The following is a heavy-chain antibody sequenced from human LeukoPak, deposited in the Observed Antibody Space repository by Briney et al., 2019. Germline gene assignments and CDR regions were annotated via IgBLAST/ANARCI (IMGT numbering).Heavy chain of an antibody. V-gene: IGHV3-23*01. D-gene: IGHD2-15*01. Sequence: GGSLRLSCAASGFTFSSYAMSWVRQAPGKGLKWVSAISGSGGSTYYADSVKGRFTISRDNAKNSLYLQMNSLRAEDTAVYYCARLHYDYYGMDVWGQGTTVTVSS. CDR1: GFTFSSYA. J-gene: IGHJ6*02. CDR3: ARLHYDYYGMDV. CDR2: ISGSGGST.